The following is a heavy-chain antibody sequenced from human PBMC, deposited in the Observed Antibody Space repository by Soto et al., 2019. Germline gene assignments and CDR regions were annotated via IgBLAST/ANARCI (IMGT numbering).Heavy chain of an antibody. D-gene: IGHD3-3*01. Sequence: SETLSLTCTVSGGSVSSGSYYWSWIRQPPGKGLEWIGYIYYSGSTNYNPSLKSRVTISVDTSKNQFSLKLSSVTAADTAVYYCARGPMKIFGPGGYFDYWGQGSLVTVSS. V-gene: IGHV4-61*01. CDR3: ARGPMKIFGPGGYFDY. CDR1: GGSVSSGSYY. CDR2: IYYSGST. J-gene: IGHJ4*02.